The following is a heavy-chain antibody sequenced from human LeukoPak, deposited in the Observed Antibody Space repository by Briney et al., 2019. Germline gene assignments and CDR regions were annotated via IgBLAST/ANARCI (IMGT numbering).Heavy chain of an antibody. CDR1: GYDFTKYW. CDR2: IYPDDSDT. V-gene: IGHV5-51*01. J-gene: IGHJ4*02. CDR3: VRQADSSGWYYFDY. D-gene: IGHD6-19*01. Sequence: GESLKISCQGSGYDFTKYWIGWVRQMPGKGLEWIAIIYPDDSDTKYNPSFQGQVTISSDKSITTAYLQWSSLKASDTAIYYCVRQADSSGWYYFDYWGPGTRVTVTS.